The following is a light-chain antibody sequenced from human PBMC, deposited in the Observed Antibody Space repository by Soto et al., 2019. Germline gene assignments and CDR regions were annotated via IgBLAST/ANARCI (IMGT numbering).Light chain of an antibody. Sequence: NFMLTQPHSVSEYPGKKVIISCTRSRGSIASNYVQWYQQRPGSSPTTVIYEDNQRPSGVPDRFSGSIDSSSNSASLTISGLETEDEADYYCQSYDATNQVIGGGNKLTVL. V-gene: IGLV6-57*01. CDR3: QSYDATNQV. J-gene: IGLJ3*02. CDR1: RGSIASNY. CDR2: EDN.